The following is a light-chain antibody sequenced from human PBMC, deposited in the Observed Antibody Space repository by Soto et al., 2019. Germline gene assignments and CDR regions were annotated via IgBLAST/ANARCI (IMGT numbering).Light chain of an antibody. V-gene: IGKV2-28*01. CDR1: QSLLHSNGYNY. Sequence: DIVMTQSPLSLPVTPGEPASISCRSSQSLLHSNGYNYLDWYLQKPGQSPQLLIYSGSNRASGVPDRVSGSGSGTDFTLKISRVEAEDVGVYYCMQALQSRTFGGGTKVEIK. CDR3: MQALQSRT. CDR2: SGS. J-gene: IGKJ4*01.